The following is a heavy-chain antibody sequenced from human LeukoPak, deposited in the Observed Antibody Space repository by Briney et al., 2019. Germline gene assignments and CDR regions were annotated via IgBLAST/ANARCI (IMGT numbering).Heavy chain of an antibody. CDR2: INDRGRST. CDR1: GFTFSSYS. Sequence: GGSLRLSCAASGFTFSSYSMNWVRQAPGKGLEWVSGINDRGRSTLFADSVKGRFSISRDNSKNTLHLQMDSVRVEDTGIYYCAKKDRGGLAGYFDDWGQGILVSVSS. CDR3: AKKDRGGLAGYFDD. D-gene: IGHD5-24*01. J-gene: IGHJ4*02. V-gene: IGHV3-23*05.